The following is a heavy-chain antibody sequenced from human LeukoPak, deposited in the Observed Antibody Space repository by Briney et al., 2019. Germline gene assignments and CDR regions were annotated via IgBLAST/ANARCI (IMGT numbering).Heavy chain of an antibody. CDR2: ISYDGSRK. CDR1: RFSFSDYD. J-gene: IGHJ3*02. D-gene: IGHD1-1*01. CDR3: AKYAYNWNAPDGFD. Sequence: GGSLRLSCRASRFSFSDYDMHWVRQAPGKGLEWVAMISYDGSRKHYGDSVKGRFTISRDNSESTLFLQMNSLRTDDTSVYFCAKYAYNWNAPDGFD. V-gene: IGHV3-30*18.